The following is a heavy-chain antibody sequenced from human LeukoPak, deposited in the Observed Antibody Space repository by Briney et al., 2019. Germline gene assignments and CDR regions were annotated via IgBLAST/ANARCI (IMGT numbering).Heavy chain of an antibody. D-gene: IGHD6-6*01. CDR1: GFTFSNYG. CDR2: ISYDGSNK. J-gene: IGHJ4*02. Sequence: GGSLRLSCAASGFTFSNYGMHWVRQAPGKGLEWVAVISYDGSNKYYADSVKGRFTISRDNSKNTLYLQMNSLRAEDTAVYYCAKRRYSSSSWDYFDYWGQGTLVTVSS. V-gene: IGHV3-30*18. CDR3: AKRRYSSSSWDYFDY.